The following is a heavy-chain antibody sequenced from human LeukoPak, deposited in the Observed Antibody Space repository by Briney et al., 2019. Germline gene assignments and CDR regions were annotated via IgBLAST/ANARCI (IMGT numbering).Heavy chain of an antibody. CDR3: ARVDSGSWSLDY. J-gene: IGHJ4*02. Sequence: SETLSLTCTVSGGSISSDYWSWIRQPPGKGLEWIGYIYYRGSTNYNPSLKSRVTISVDTSKNQFSLKLSSVTAADTAVYYCARVDSGSWSLDYWGQGTLVTVSS. D-gene: IGHD6-13*01. V-gene: IGHV4-59*01. CDR1: GGSISSDY. CDR2: IYYRGST.